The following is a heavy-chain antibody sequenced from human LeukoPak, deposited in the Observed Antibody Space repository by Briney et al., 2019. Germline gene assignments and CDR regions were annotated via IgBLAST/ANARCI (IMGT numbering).Heavy chain of an antibody. D-gene: IGHD3-9*01. CDR3: ARGGDYDILTGYYIPPYFDY. Sequence: SETLSLTCAVYGGYFSGYYWSWIRQPPGKGLEWIGEINHSGSTNYNPSLKSRVTISVDTSKNQFSLKLSSVTAADTAVYYCARGGDYDILTGYYIPPYFDYWGQGTLVTVSS. J-gene: IGHJ4*02. CDR1: GGYFSGYY. CDR2: INHSGST. V-gene: IGHV4-34*09.